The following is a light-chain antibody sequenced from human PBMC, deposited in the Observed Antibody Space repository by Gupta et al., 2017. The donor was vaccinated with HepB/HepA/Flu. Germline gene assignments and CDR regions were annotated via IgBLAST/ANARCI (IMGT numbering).Light chain of an antibody. J-gene: IGKJ5*01. CDR2: AAS. CDR3: QQYHSYPLT. CDR1: QGIGNY. V-gene: IGKV1-16*02. Sequence: DIQITHTLSSLSAPVGDRVTITCRASQGIGNYLAWFQQKPGAAPKSLIYAASSLQSGVPSKFSGSVSATDFTPTISNLQPEDFATYYCQQYHSYPLTFGQGTRVEIK.